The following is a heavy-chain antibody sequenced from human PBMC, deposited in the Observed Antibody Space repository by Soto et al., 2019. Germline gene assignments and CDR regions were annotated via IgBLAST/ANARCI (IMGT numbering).Heavy chain of an antibody. V-gene: IGHV3-48*03. D-gene: IGHD3-10*01. CDR3: TRAAWFPYLSFY. CDR1: GFTFSRFE. Sequence: GGSLRLSCAASGFTFSRFELHWVRQAPGKGLEWISYISSSGSTAYYASSVAGRFTISRDNANNSVYLQMASLRAEDTALYYCTRAAWFPYLSFYSGQGALATVSS. CDR2: ISSSGSTA. J-gene: IGHJ4*02.